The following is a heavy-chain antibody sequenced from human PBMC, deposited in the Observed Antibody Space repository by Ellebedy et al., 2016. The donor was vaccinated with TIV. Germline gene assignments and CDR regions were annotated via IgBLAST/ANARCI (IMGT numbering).Heavy chain of an antibody. D-gene: IGHD3-10*01. V-gene: IGHV3-53*01. CDR2: IYSSGGT. J-gene: IGHJ4*02. CDR3: VTSGPTPDHY. CDR1: GFTVSSNY. Sequence: GGSLRLSCAASGFTVSSNYMSWVRQAPGRGLEWVSTIYSSGGTYYAGSVKGRFTISRDNSKNTLDLQMDSLRAEDTAVYYCVTSGPTPDHYWGQGTLVTVSS.